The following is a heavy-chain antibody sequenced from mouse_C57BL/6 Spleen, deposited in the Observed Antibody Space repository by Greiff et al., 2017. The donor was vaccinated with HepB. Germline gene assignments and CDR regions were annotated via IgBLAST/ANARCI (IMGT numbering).Heavy chain of an antibody. CDR1: GYSITSGYD. CDR3: ARGGYYSHWYFDV. V-gene: IGHV3-1*01. J-gene: IGHJ1*03. D-gene: IGHD2-3*01. CDR2: ISYSGST. Sequence: EVQLQQSGPGMVKPSQSLSLTCTVTGYSITSGYDWHWIRHFPGNKLEWMGYISYSGSTNYNPSLKSRISITHDTSKNHFFLKLNSVTTEDTATYYCARGGYYSHWYFDVWGTGTTVTVSS.